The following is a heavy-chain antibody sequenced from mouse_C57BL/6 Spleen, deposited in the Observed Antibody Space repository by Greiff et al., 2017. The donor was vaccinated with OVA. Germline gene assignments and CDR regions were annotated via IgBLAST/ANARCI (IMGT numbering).Heavy chain of an antibody. CDR3: ARDVSGDGNYGFAY. D-gene: IGHD2-1*01. Sequence: EVQVVESGGGLVKPGGSLKLSCAASGFTFSSYAMSWVRQTPEKRLEWVATISDGGSYTYYPDNVKGRFTISRDNAKNNLYLQMSHLKSEDTAMYYCARDVSGDGNYGFAYWGQGTLVTVSA. J-gene: IGHJ3*01. V-gene: IGHV5-4*01. CDR1: GFTFSSYA. CDR2: ISDGGSYT.